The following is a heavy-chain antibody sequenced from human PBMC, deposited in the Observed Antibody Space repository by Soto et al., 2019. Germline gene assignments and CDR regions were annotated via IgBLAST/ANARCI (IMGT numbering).Heavy chain of an antibody. J-gene: IGHJ5*02. CDR3: VRDPGGSYDSWFVL. CDR2: ISSSSSYI. Sequence: EVQLVESGGGLVKPGGSLRLSCAFTFSTYSLNWVRQAPGKGLEWVSSISSSSSYIKYADSVKGRFTISRDNAKNSLYLQMNRLTAEDTAVDYCVRDPGGSYDSWFVLWGQGTLVTVSS. V-gene: IGHV3-21*01. D-gene: IGHD1-26*01. CDR1: TFSTYS.